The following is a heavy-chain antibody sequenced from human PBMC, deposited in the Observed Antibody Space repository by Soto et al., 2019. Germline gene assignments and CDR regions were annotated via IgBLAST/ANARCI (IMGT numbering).Heavy chain of an antibody. V-gene: IGHV5-10-1*01. D-gene: IGHD3-22*01. CDR2: IDPSDSQT. Sequence: GESLKISCKGSGYSFAGYWITWVRQKPGKGLEWMGRIDPSDSQTYYSPSFRGHVTISATKSITTVFLQWSSLRASDTAMYYCARQKYDSDTGPNFQYYFDSWGQGTPVTVSS. J-gene: IGHJ4*02. CDR1: GYSFAGYW. CDR3: ARQKYDSDTGPNFQYYFDS.